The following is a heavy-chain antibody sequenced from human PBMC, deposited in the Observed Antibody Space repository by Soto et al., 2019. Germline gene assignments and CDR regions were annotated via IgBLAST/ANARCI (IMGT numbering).Heavy chain of an antibody. CDR1: GFTFSSYS. J-gene: IGHJ4*02. CDR3: ARDYYDSFFDY. V-gene: IGHV3-48*04. D-gene: IGHD3-22*01. CDR2: ISSSSSTI. Sequence: PGESLKISCAASGFTFSSYSMNWVRQAPGKGLEWVSYISSSSSTIYYADSVKGRFTISRDNAKNSLYLQMNSLRAEDTAVYYCARDYYDSFFDYWGQGTLVTVSS.